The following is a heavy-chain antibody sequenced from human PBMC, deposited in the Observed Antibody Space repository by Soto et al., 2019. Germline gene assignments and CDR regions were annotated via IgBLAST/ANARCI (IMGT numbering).Heavy chain of an antibody. D-gene: IGHD3-3*01. CDR3: ARGYYDFWSGYPSLDY. CDR1: GYTFTSYA. V-gene: IGHV1-3*01. Sequence: EASVKVSCKASGYTFTSYAMHWVRQAPGQRLEWMGWINAGNGNTKYSQKFQGRVTITRDTSASTAYMELSSLRSEDTAVYYCARGYYDFWSGYPSLDYWGQGTLVTVSS. J-gene: IGHJ4*02. CDR2: INAGNGNT.